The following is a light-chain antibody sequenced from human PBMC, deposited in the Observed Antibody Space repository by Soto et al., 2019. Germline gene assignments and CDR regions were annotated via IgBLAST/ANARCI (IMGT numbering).Light chain of an antibody. V-gene: IGKV3-15*01. Sequence: EIVMTQSPATLSVSPGERATLSCRASQSVSSNLAWYQQKPGQAPRLLIYGASTRATGIPARFSGSGSGKEFTLTISSLQSEDFAVDYCQQYNNWPPAWTFGQGTQVEIK. CDR3: QQYNNWPPAWT. CDR2: GAS. CDR1: QSVSSN. J-gene: IGKJ1*01.